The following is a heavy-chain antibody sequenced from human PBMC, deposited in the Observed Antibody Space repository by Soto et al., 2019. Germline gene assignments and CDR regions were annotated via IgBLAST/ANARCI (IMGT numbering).Heavy chain of an antibody. CDR3: ARGGFWSGYYTSKQIRGAAYYFDY. J-gene: IGHJ4*02. D-gene: IGHD3-3*01. CDR2: IIPIFGTA. Sequence: QVQLVQSGAEVKKPGSSVKVSCKASGGTFSSYAISWVRQAPGQGLEWMGGIIPIFGTANYAQKFQGRVTITADESTSTAYMELSSLRSEDTAVYYCARGGFWSGYYTSKQIRGAAYYFDYWGQGTLVTVSS. CDR1: GGTFSSYA. V-gene: IGHV1-69*01.